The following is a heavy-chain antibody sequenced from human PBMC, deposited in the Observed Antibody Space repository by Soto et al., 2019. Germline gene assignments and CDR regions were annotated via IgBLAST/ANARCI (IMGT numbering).Heavy chain of an antibody. D-gene: IGHD3-10*01. V-gene: IGHV3-66*01. CDR3: ARGTWIVRGLIPDAFDI. CDR2: IYNSGTS. J-gene: IGHJ3*02. CDR1: GFTVSSHY. Sequence: EVQLVESGGGLVQPGGSLRLSCAASGFTVSSHYINWVRQAPGKGLDWVPVIYNSGTSFYADSVKGRFTVSRDTAKNSVFLQMSSLRAEDTAVYFCARGTWIVRGLIPDAFDIWGQGTMVTVSS.